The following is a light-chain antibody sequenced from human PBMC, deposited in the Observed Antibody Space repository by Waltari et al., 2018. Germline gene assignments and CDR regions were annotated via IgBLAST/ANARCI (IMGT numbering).Light chain of an antibody. J-gene: IGLJ1*01. Sequence: QSALTHPASVSGSPGQSITISCTGTSSDVGSHNLVSWYQQHPGKAPKRMIYEVSKGPSGVSNRLSGSKSGNTASLTISGLQAEDEADYYCCSYAGSSTSLYVFGTGTKVTVL. V-gene: IGLV2-23*02. CDR3: CSYAGSSTSLYV. CDR1: SSDVGSHNL. CDR2: EVS.